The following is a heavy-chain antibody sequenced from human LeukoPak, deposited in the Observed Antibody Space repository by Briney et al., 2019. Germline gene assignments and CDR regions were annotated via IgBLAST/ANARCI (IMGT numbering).Heavy chain of an antibody. CDR1: GCSISSSSYY. Sequence: SETLSLTCTVPGCSISSSSYYWRWIRQPPGKGLEWIGSIYYSGSTYYKPYLKSRVTISVDTSKNQFSLKLSSVTAADTAVYYCARVIAVGATWGDYFDYWGQGTLVTVSS. J-gene: IGHJ4*02. D-gene: IGHD1-26*01. V-gene: IGHV4-39*07. CDR2: IYYSGST. CDR3: ARVIAVGATWGDYFDY.